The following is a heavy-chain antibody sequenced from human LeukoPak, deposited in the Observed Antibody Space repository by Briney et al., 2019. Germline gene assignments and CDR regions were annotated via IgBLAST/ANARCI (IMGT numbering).Heavy chain of an antibody. Sequence: PGRSLRLSCAASGFTFSSYAMSWVRQAPGKGLEWVSAISGSGGSTYYADSVKGRFTISRGNSKNTLYLQMNSLRAEDTAVYYRAKSVLGGSYLNGYYYGMDVWGQGTTVTVSS. D-gene: IGHD1-26*01. V-gene: IGHV3-23*01. CDR3: AKSVLGGSYLNGYYYGMDV. CDR1: GFTFSSYA. CDR2: ISGSGGST. J-gene: IGHJ6*02.